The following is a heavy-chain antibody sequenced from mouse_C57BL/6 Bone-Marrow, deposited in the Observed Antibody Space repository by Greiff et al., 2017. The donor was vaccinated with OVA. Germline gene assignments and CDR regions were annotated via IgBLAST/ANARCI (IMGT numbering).Heavy chain of an antibody. CDR2: IDPADGEP. CDR3: ACYGNYPPWFAY. D-gene: IGHD2-1*01. Sequence: VQLQQSGAELVKPGASVKLSCTASGFNIKDYYMHWVKQRTEQGLEWLGRIDPADGEPKYAPKFQGKATITADTSSNTAYLQLSSLTSEDTAVDYCACYGNYPPWFAYWGQGTLVTVSA. CDR1: GFNIKDYY. J-gene: IGHJ3*01. V-gene: IGHV14-2*01.